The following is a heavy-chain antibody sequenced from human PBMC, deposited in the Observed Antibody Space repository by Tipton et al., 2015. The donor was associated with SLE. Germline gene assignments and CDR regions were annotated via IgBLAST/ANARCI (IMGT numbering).Heavy chain of an antibody. Sequence: TLSLTCTVSGGSISSSSYYWGWIRQSPGKGLEWSGSIYYSGSTYYNPSLKSRVTISVDTSKNQFSLKLSSVTAADTAVYYCARPPTYSSGWYYFDYWGQGTLVTVSS. CDR1: GGSISSSSYY. D-gene: IGHD6-19*01. CDR3: ARPPTYSSGWYYFDY. CDR2: IYYSGST. J-gene: IGHJ4*02. V-gene: IGHV4-39*01.